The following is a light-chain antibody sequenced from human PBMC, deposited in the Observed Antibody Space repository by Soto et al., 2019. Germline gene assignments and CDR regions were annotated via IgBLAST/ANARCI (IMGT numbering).Light chain of an antibody. CDR3: QQTYTNPQT. J-gene: IGKJ1*01. CDR2: EAS. Sequence: DIQMTQSPSSLSASVGDRVTITCRASQISATYINWYQQKSGSAPRLLIYEASGFQSGVPSRFSGSGSGTHFVLTISNFQPEDSATYFCQQTYTNPQTFGQGTKVDIK. CDR1: QISATY. V-gene: IGKV1-39*01.